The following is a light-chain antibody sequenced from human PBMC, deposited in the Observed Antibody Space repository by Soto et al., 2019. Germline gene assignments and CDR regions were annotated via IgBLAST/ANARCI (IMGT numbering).Light chain of an antibody. CDR3: QQLNSYPPEIT. CDR2: AAS. J-gene: IGKJ3*01. V-gene: IGKV1-9*01. CDR1: QGISSY. Sequence: DIQLTQSPSFLSASVGDRVTITCRASQGISSYLAWYQQKPGKAPKLLIYAASTLQSGVPSRFSGSGSGTEVTLTISSLQSEDFATYYCQQLNSYPPEITFGPGTKVDIK.